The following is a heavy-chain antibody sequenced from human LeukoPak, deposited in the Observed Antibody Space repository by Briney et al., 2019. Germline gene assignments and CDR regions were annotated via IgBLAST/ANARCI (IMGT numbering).Heavy chain of an antibody. D-gene: IGHD4-23*01. V-gene: IGHV3-7*01. Sequence: GGSLRLSCAASGFTFSNYWMTWVRQAPGKGLEWVAKIHRVGSEIYYLDSVKGRFTISRDNAKNSMYLQMNSLRAEDTAMYYCARLRDYGGNFNSRLDYWGQGTLVTVSS. CDR2: IHRVGSEI. CDR3: ARLRDYGGNFNSRLDY. J-gene: IGHJ4*02. CDR1: GFTFSNYW.